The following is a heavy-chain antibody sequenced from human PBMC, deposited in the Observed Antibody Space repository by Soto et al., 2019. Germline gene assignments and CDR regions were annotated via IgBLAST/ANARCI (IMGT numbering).Heavy chain of an antibody. CDR3: ARALVGGPFDY. D-gene: IGHD1-26*01. V-gene: IGHV4-4*07. J-gene: IGHJ4*02. Sequence: QVQLQESGPGLVKPSETLSLTCSVSGGSIGSSYWSWIRQPAGKGLEWIGRIYTSGSTNFNPSLRSRLTMSVDTSNNQFSRKLSSVTAADTAVYYCARALVGGPFDYWGQGTLVTVSS. CDR1: GGSIGSSY. CDR2: IYTSGST.